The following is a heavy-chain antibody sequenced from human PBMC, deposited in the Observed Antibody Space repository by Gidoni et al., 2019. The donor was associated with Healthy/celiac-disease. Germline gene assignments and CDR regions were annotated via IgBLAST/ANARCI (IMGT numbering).Heavy chain of an antibody. CDR3: ARENSSSSGFDY. V-gene: IGHV3-13*01. CDR1: GFTFSSYD. D-gene: IGHD6-6*01. CDR2: IGTAGDT. J-gene: IGHJ4*02. Sequence: EVQLVESGGGLVQPGGSLRLSCAASGFTFSSYDMPWVRQATGKGLEWVSAIGTAGDTYYPGSVKGRFTISRENAKNSLYLQMNSLRAEDTAVYYCARENSSSSGFDYWGQGTLVTVSS.